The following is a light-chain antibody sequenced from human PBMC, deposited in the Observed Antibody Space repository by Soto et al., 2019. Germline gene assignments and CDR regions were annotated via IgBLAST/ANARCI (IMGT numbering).Light chain of an antibody. J-gene: IGLJ2*01. V-gene: IGLV1-40*01. Sequence: QSVLTQPPSVSGAPGQRVTISCTGSSSSIGAGYDVHWYQQLPGTAPKLLIYETSSRPSGVPDRFSGSKSGTSASLAITGLQAEDEADYYCQSYDASLTGYVVFGGGT. CDR1: SSSIGAGYD. CDR3: QSYDASLTGYVV. CDR2: ETS.